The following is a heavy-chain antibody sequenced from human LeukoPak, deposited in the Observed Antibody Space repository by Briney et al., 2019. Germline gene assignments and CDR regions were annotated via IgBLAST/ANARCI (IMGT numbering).Heavy chain of an antibody. CDR1: GFTFSSYA. V-gene: IGHV3-30*14. CDR3: ARGYNP. Sequence: GGSLRLSCAASGFTFSSYAMHWVRQAPGKGLEWVAVISYDGSNKYYADSVKGRFTISRHNSKNTLYLQMNSLRAEDTAVYYCARGYNPWGQGTLVTVSS. D-gene: IGHD1-26*01. CDR2: ISYDGSNK. J-gene: IGHJ5*02.